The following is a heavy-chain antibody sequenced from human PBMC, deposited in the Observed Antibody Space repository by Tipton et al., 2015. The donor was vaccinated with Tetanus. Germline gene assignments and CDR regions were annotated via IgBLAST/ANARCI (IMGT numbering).Heavy chain of an antibody. J-gene: IGHJ4*02. D-gene: IGHD1-26*01. CDR2: IYYTAHT. V-gene: IGHV4-59*12. Sequence: TLSLTCTVSGGSISSYYWSWIRQPPGKGLEWIGQIYYTAHTTYNPSLDSRVTISVDTAKNQFSLRLSSVTPADAAVYFCARGLPREPFYLDYWGQGKPVTVSS. CDR1: GGSISSYY. CDR3: ARGLPREPFYLDY.